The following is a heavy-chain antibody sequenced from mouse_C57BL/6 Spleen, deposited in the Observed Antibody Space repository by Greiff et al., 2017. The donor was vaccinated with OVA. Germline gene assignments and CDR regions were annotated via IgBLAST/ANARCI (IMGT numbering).Heavy chain of an antibody. D-gene: IGHD2-3*01. V-gene: IGHV1-55*01. CDR1: GYTFTSYW. CDR3: ARERDGYRFDY. CDR2: IYPGSGST. Sequence: QVQLKQPGAELVKPGASVKMSCKASGYTFTSYWITWVKQRPGQGLEWIGDIYPGSGSTNYNEKFKSKATLTVDTSSSTDYMQLSSLTSEDSAVYYCARERDGYRFDYWGQGTTLTVSS. J-gene: IGHJ2*01.